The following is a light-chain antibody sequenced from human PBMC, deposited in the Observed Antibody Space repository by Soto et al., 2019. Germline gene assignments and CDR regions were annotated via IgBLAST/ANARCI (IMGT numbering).Light chain of an antibody. J-gene: IGLJ2*01. CDR2: EVS. CDR1: NSDVGGYKY. Sequence: QSALTQPAPVSGSPGQSITISCTGTNSDVGGYKYVSWYQQHPGKAPKLMIFEVSNRPSGVSNRFSGSKSGNTASLTISGLQAEDEADYYCSSYTTSSVVFGGGTKLTVL. V-gene: IGLV2-14*01. CDR3: SSYTTSSVV.